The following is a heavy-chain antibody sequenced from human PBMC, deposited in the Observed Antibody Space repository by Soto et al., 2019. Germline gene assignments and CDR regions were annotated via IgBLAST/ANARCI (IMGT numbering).Heavy chain of an antibody. D-gene: IGHD3-22*01. CDR1: GGTFSSYA. J-gene: IGHJ4*02. Sequence: SVKVSCKASGGTFSSYAISWVRQAPGQGLEWMGGIIPIFGTANYAQKFQGRVTITADESTSTAYMELSSLRSEDTAVYYCARDFDSSGYTDYWGQGTLVTVSS. V-gene: IGHV1-69*13. CDR2: IIPIFGTA. CDR3: ARDFDSSGYTDY.